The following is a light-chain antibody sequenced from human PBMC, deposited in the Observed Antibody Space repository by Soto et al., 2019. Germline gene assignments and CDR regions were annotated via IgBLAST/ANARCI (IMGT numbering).Light chain of an antibody. CDR3: QHYNSYSEA. CDR2: KAS. Sequence: DIQMTQSPSTLSGSVGDRVTITFRASQTISSWLAWYQQKPGKAPKLLIYKASTLKSGVPSRFSGSGSGTEFTLTIISLQPDDFATYYCQHYNSYSEAFGQGTKV. V-gene: IGKV1-5*03. CDR1: QTISSW. J-gene: IGKJ1*01.